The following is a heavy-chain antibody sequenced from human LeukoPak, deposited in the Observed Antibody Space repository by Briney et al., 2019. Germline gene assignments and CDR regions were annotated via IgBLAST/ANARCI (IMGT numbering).Heavy chain of an antibody. CDR3: ARDWGADSSGYYGSLDY. D-gene: IGHD3-22*01. CDR1: GCTFSNFA. CDR2: ISGSGGGT. J-gene: IGHJ4*02. Sequence: GGSLRLSCAASGCTFSNFAMSWVCQGPGKGLEWVSAISGSGGGTYYADSVNGRFNISRDNSKNTLFLQMNSLRGEDTAVYYCARDWGADSSGYYGSLDYWGQGTLVTVSS. V-gene: IGHV3-23*01.